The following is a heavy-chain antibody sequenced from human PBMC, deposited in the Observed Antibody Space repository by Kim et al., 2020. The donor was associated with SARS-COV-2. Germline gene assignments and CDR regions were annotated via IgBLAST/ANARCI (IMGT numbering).Heavy chain of an antibody. D-gene: IGHD5-18*01. V-gene: IGHV4-59*01. J-gene: IGHJ5*02. Sequence: KSRVTISVDTSKSQFSLKLSSVTAADTAVYYCAGDVRVDTAMVTGWFDPWGQGTLVTVSS. CDR3: AGDVRVDTAMVTGWFDP.